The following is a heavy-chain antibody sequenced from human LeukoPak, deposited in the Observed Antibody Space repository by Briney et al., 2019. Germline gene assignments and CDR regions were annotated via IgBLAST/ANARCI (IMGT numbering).Heavy chain of an antibody. V-gene: IGHV4-30-4*07. CDR2: FYYSGST. Sequence: SETLSLTCAVSGGSISRGGYSWSWIRQPPGKGLEWIGYFYYSGSTYYNPSLKSRVTISVDTSKNQLSLKLSSVTAADTAIYYCARTLHPPNLNWYFDYWGQGILVTVSS. D-gene: IGHD1-1*01. CDR3: ARTLHPPNLNWYFDY. CDR1: GGSISRGGYS. J-gene: IGHJ4*02.